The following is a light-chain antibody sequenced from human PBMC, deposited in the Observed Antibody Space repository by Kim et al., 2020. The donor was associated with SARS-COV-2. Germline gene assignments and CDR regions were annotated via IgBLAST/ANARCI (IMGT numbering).Light chain of an antibody. V-gene: IGKV3-20*01. J-gene: IGKJ2*01. CDR2: DAS. CDR1: RTVTNNY. Sequence: PGERATLSCGASRTVTNNYLAWYQKKPGQPPRLLIYDASTRASGIPDRFSGSGSGTEFTLTINRLEPEDFAVYYCQQYTYPFTFAQGTKLEI. CDR3: QQYTYPFT.